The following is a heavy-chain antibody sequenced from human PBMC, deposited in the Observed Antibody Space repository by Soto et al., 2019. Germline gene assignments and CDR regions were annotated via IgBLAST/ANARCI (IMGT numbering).Heavy chain of an antibody. J-gene: IGHJ6*03. D-gene: IGHD6-19*01. CDR1: GGTFSSYA. CDR2: IIPILGIG. CDR3: ARNPRAVAAMHMDV. Sequence: ASVKVSCKASGGTFSSYAFNWVRQAPGQGLEWMGRIIPILGIGDYAQRFQGRVTITADKSTSTVYMELSSLRSEDTAVYYCARNPRAVAAMHMDVWGKGTMVTVSS. V-gene: IGHV1-69*04.